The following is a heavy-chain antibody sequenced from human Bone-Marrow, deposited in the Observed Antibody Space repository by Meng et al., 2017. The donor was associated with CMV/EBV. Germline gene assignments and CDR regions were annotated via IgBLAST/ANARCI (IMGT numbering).Heavy chain of an antibody. CDR2: ISAYNGNT. Sequence: ASVKVSCKASGYTFTSYGISWVRQAPGQGLEWMGWISAYNGNTNYAQKLQGRVTMTTDTSTRTAYMVLRSLRSDDTAVYYCATVDVLMVDAQYYYYYGMDVWGQGTTVTVSS. D-gene: IGHD2-8*01. CDR3: ATVDVLMVDAQYYYYYGMDV. J-gene: IGHJ6*02. CDR1: GYTFTSYG. V-gene: IGHV1-18*01.